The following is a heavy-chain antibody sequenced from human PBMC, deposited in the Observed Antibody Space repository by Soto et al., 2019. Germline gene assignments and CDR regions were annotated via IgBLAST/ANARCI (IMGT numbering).Heavy chain of an antibody. CDR3: ATEGGSGYPFDS. CDR1: GGSFGSGRYS. D-gene: IGHD3-22*01. Sequence: QLQLQESGSGLVKPSQTLSLTCAVSGGSFGSGRYSWNWIRQPPGKGLEWIAYTFPSGGTSYNASLKSRATISVDRSKNHFSLKLSSVTAAGTAVYYCATEGGSGYPFDSWGQGALVSVCS. J-gene: IGHJ4*02. CDR2: TFPSGGT. V-gene: IGHV4-30-2*01.